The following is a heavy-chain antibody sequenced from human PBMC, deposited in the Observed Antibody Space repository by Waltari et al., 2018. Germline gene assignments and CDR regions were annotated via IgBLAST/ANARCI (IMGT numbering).Heavy chain of an antibody. V-gene: IGHV4-59*01. J-gene: IGHJ6*02. D-gene: IGHD6-19*01. Sequence: QVQLQESGPGLVKPSETLSLTCTVSGGSISSYYWSWIRQPPGKGLEWIGYSYYSGSTNYNPALKSRVTISVYTSKNQFSLKLSSVTAADTAVYYCARSEGGIAVAGSYYYGMDVWGQGTTVTVSS. CDR2: SYYSGST. CDR3: ARSEGGIAVAGSYYYGMDV. CDR1: GGSISSYY.